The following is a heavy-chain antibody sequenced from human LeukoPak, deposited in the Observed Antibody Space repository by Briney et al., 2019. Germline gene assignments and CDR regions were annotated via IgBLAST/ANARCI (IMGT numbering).Heavy chain of an antibody. Sequence: SETLSLTCTVSGGSISSSSYYWGWLRQPPGKGLEWIGSIYYSGSTYYNPALKSRVTISVDTSKNQFSLKLSSVTAADTAVYYCARYYYGSGSYYNVPYWGQGTLVTVSS. CDR3: ARYYYGSGSYYNVPY. D-gene: IGHD3-10*01. J-gene: IGHJ4*02. V-gene: IGHV4-39*07. CDR1: GGSISSSSYY. CDR2: IYYSGST.